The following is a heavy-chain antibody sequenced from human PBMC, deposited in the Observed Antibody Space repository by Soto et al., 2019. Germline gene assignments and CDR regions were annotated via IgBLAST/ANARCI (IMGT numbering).Heavy chain of an antibody. V-gene: IGHV4-4*02. D-gene: IGHD6-13*01. J-gene: IGHJ4*02. CDR1: GGSISSSNW. Sequence: QVQLQESGPGLVKPSGTLSLTCAVSGGSISSSNWWSWVRQPPGKGLEWIGEIYHSASTNYNPSLKSRLTISVDKSTNQFSLKLSSVTAADTAVYYCAREYSSSWYRGVIDYWGQGTLVTVSS. CDR3: AREYSSSWYRGVIDY. CDR2: IYHSAST.